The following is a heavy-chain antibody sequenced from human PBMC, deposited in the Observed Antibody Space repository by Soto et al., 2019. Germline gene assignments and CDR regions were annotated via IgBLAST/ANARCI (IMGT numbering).Heavy chain of an antibody. CDR2: ISYDESIK. J-gene: IGHJ6*02. CDR3: AKDRAVVPGTYYYYGMDV. CDR1: GFTFSRYG. V-gene: IGHV3-30*18. Sequence: GGSLRLSCAAAGFTFSRYGMHWVRQAPGKGLEWLAVISYDESIKYFSDSVKGRFSITRDNAKNTLYLQMNSLRAEDTAVYYCAKDRAVVPGTYYYYGMDVWGQGTTVTVSS. D-gene: IGHD2-15*01.